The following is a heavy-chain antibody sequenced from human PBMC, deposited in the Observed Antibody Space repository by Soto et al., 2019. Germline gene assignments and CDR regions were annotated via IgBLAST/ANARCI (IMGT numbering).Heavy chain of an antibody. CDR2: IWYDGSNK. CDR3: ARDRGLNWFDP. V-gene: IGHV3-33*01. CDR1: GFTFSSYG. Sequence: GGSLRLSCAASGFTFSSYGMHWVRQAPGKGLEWVAVIWYDGSNKYYADSVKGRFTISRDNSKNTLYLQMNSLRAEDTAVYYCARDRGLNWFDPWGQGTLVTVSS. J-gene: IGHJ5*02.